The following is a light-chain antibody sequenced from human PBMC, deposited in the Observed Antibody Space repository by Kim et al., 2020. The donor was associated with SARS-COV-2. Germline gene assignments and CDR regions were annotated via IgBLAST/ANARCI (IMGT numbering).Light chain of an antibody. CDR3: SSYTSSSTPYV. CDR2: DVS. CDR1: SSDVGGYNY. V-gene: IGLV2-14*03. J-gene: IGLJ1*01. Sequence: QYITISCTGSSSDVGGYNYVSWYQQHPGKAPKLMIYDVSDRPSGVSNRFSGSKSGNTASLTISGLQAEDEADYYCSSYTSSSTPYVFGTGTKVTVL.